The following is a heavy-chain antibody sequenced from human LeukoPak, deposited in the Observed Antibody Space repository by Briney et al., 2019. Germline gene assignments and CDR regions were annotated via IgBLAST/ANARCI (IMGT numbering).Heavy chain of an antibody. D-gene: IGHD3-10*01. CDR2: ISGSGGST. CDR1: GLTFNNYA. CDR3: VEDRIVISFGDVSNH. J-gene: IGHJ1*01. V-gene: IGHV3-23*01. Sequence: GGSLRLSCAASGLTFNNYAMTWVRQAPGKGLEWVSFISGSGGSTFYADSVKGRFTISRDNSKNTLYLQMNSLRVEDTAVYYCVEDRIVISFGDVSNHWGQGTLVTVSS.